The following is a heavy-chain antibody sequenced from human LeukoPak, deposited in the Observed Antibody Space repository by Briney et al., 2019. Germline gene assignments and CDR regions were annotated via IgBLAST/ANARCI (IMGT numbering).Heavy chain of an antibody. CDR3: ATSPQYYDFWSGYYLTRDYFDY. CDR1: GFTFSDYY. V-gene: IGHV3-11*01. Sequence: GGSLRLSCAASGFTFSDYYMSWIRQAPGKGLEWVSYISSSGSTIYYADSVKGRFTISRDNAKNSLYLQMNSLRVEDTAVYYCATSPQYYDFWSGYYLTRDYFDYWGQGTLVTVSS. D-gene: IGHD3-3*01. J-gene: IGHJ4*02. CDR2: ISSSGSTI.